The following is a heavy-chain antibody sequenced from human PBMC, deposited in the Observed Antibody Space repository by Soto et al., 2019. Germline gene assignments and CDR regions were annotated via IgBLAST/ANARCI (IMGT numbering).Heavy chain of an antibody. V-gene: IGHV3-33*01. CDR2: IWYDGSNK. CDR1: GFTFSSYG. Sequence: QVQLVESGGGGVQPGRSLILSCAAYGFTFSSYGMHWVRQAPGKGLEWVAVIWYDGSNKYYADSVKGRFTISRDNSKNTLYLQRNGLRAEDTAVYYCARDDYVWGSYRSRGWFDPWGQGTLVTVSS. D-gene: IGHD3-16*02. J-gene: IGHJ5*02. CDR3: ARDDYVWGSYRSRGWFDP.